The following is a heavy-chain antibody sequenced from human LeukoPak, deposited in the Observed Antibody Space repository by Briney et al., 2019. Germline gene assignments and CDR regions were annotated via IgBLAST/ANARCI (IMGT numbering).Heavy chain of an antibody. V-gene: IGHV3-23*01. Sequence: GGSLRLFCAASGFTFSSYAMSWVRQAPGKGLEWLSSISDGGGTTYYAESVKGRFAMSRDNSKNTLYLQMNSLRVEDTAEYYCAKFIGGYCSSISCPNWFDSWGQGTLVTVSS. CDR3: AKFIGGYCSSISCPNWFDS. CDR2: ISDGGGTT. CDR1: GFTFSSYA. J-gene: IGHJ5*01. D-gene: IGHD2-2*01.